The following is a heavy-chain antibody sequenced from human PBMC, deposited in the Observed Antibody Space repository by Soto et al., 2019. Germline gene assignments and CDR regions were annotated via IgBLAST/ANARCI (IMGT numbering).Heavy chain of an antibody. CDR2: ITYDGSNK. CDR1: GFTFSSYG. CDR3: AKDLAGGVMDV. J-gene: IGHJ6*02. D-gene: IGHD3-10*01. Sequence: PGGSLRLSCAVSGFTFSSYGMHWVRQAPGKGLEWVAVITYDGSNKYYGDSVKGRFAISRDNSRDTLYLQMNSLRAEDTAVYYCAKDLAGGVMDVWRQGTTVTVSS. V-gene: IGHV3-30*18.